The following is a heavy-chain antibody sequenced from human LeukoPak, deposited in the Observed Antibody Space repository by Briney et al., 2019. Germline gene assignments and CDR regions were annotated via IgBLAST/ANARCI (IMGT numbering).Heavy chain of an antibody. Sequence: SETLSLTCAVYGGSFSGYYWSWIRQPPGKGLEWIGEINHSGSTNYNPSLKSRVTISVDTSKSQFSLKVNSVTAADTGVYYCARGTGAGDWGQGTLVTVSS. J-gene: IGHJ1*01. V-gene: IGHV4-34*01. CDR2: INHSGST. D-gene: IGHD6-13*01. CDR1: GGSFSGYY. CDR3: ARGTGAGD.